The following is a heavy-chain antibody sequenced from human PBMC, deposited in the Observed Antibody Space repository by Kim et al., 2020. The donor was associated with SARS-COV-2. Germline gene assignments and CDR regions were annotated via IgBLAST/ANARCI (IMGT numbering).Heavy chain of an antibody. D-gene: IGHD2-15*01. CDR1: GGSISSSSYY. J-gene: IGHJ4*02. CDR2: IYYSGST. V-gene: IGHV4-39*07. Sequence: SPTLSLTCTVSGGSISSSSYYWGWIRQPPGKGLEWIGSIYYSGSTYYNPSLKSRVTISVDTSKNQFSLKLSSVTAADTAVYYCARGEVVAATFDYWGQGTLVTVSS. CDR3: ARGEVVAATFDY.